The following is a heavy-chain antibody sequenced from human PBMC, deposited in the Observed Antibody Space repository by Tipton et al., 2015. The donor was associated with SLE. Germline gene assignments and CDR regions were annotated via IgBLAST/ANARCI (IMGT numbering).Heavy chain of an antibody. CDR2: INHSGST. Sequence: LRLSCTVSGGSISSYYWSWIRQPPGKGLEWIGEINHSGSTNYNPSLKSRVTISVDTSKNQFSLKLSSVTAADTAVYYCARGGGHDAFDIWGQGTMVTVSS. D-gene: IGHD4-23*01. V-gene: IGHV4-34*01. J-gene: IGHJ3*02. CDR1: GGSISSYY. CDR3: ARGGGHDAFDI.